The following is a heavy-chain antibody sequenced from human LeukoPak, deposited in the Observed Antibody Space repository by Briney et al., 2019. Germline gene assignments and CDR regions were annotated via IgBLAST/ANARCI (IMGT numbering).Heavy chain of an antibody. D-gene: IGHD1-26*01. V-gene: IGHV4-4*07. CDR3: ARENSGSYREFDY. Sequence: SETLSLTCTVSGGSISSYYWSWTRQPAGKGLEWIGRIYTSGSTNYNPSPKSRVTMSVDTSKNQFSLKLSSVTAADTAVFYCARENSGSYREFDYWGQGTLVTVSS. CDR2: IYTSGST. J-gene: IGHJ4*02. CDR1: GGSISSYY.